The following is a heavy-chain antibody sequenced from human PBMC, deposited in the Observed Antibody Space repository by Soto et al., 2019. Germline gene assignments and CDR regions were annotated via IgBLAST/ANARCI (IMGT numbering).Heavy chain of an antibody. CDR1: GYTLTELS. D-gene: IGHD6-6*01. CDR2: FDPEDGET. J-gene: IGHJ6*02. Sequence: ASVKVSCKVSGYTLTELSMHWVRQAPGKGLEWMGGFDPEDGETIYAQKFQGRVTMTEDTSTDTAYMELSSLRSEDTAVYYCARGGSSRYYYGMDVWGQGTTVTVSS. CDR3: ARGGSSRYYYGMDV. V-gene: IGHV1-24*01.